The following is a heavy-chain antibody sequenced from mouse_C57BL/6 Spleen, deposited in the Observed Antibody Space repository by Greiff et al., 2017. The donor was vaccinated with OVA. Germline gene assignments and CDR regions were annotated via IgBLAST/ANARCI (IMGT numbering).Heavy chain of an antibody. CDR1: GYTFTSYT. D-gene: IGHD1-1*01. V-gene: IGHV1-4*01. CDR2: INPSSGYT. J-gene: IGHJ4*01. CDR3: ARREAYGSSLYYYAMDY. Sequence: VQLQQSGAELARPGASVKMSCKASGYTFTSYTMHWVKQRPGQGLEWIGYINPSSGYTKYNQKFKDKATLTADKSSGTAYMQLSSLTSEDSAVYYCARREAYGSSLYYYAMDYWGQGTSVTVSS.